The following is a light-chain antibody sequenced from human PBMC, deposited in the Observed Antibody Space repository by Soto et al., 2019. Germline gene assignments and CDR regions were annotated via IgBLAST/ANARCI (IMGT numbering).Light chain of an antibody. CDR1: SSDVGGYNY. CDR3: SSHAGSINVA. V-gene: IGLV2-8*01. Sequence: QSALTQPPSASGSPGQSVTISCTGSSSDVGGYNYVSWYQQHPGKAPKLMVYEVTKRPSGVPDRFSGSKSGNTASLTVSGLQADDEADYYCSSHAGSINVAFGGGTKLTVL. CDR2: EVT. J-gene: IGLJ2*01.